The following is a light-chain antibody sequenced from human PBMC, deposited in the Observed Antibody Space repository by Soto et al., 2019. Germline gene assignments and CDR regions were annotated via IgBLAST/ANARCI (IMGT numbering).Light chain of an antibody. V-gene: IGKV1-5*01. J-gene: IGKJ1*01. CDR1: QSISNW. CDR2: EAS. CDR3: QQYNTYST. Sequence: DIQMTQSPSTLSASVGDRVTITCRASQSISNWLAWYQQKPGKVPKLLIYEASNLESGVPSRFSGSGSGTEFTLTITSLQPDDFATYYRQQYNTYSTFGQGTKVDIK.